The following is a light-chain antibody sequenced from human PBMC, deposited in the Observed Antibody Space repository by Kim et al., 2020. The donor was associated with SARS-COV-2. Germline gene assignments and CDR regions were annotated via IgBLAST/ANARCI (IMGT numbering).Light chain of an antibody. CDR2: GAS. CDR1: QSVSSSY. V-gene: IGKV3-20*01. Sequence: PGERAALSCRASQSVSSSYLAWYQQKPGQAPRLLIYGASSRATGIPDRFSGSGSGTDFTLTISRLEPEDFAVYYCQQYGSSPPFTFGPGTKVDIK. J-gene: IGKJ3*01. CDR3: QQYGSSPPFT.